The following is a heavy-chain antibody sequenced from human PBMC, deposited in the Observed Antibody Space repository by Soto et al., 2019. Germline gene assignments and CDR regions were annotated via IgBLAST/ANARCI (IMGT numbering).Heavy chain of an antibody. J-gene: IGHJ6*03. CDR2: ISSSRSYI. V-gene: IGHV3-21*01. CDR3: ARDRPTATTYYYYYMDV. D-gene: IGHD4-17*01. CDR1: GFTFSSYS. Sequence: GGSLRLSCAASGFTFSSYSMNWVRQAPGKGLEWVSSISSSRSYIYYADSVKGRFTISRDNAKNSLYLQMNSLIAEDTAVYYCARDRPTATTYYYYYMDVWGKGTTVTVSS.